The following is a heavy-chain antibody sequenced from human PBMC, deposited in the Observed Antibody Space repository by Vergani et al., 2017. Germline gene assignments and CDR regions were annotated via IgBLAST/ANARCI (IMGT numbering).Heavy chain of an antibody. J-gene: IGHJ6*04. CDR2: IYYSGST. CDR1: GGSISSYY. D-gene: IGHD1-20*01. CDR3: ARDQGITGTSGMDV. V-gene: IGHV4-59*01. Sequence: QVQLQESGPGLVKPSETLSLTCTVSGGSISSYYWSSIRQPPGKGLEWIGYIYYSGSTNYNPSLKSRVTISVDTSKNQFSLKLSSVTAADTAVYYCARDQGITGTSGMDVWGKGTTVTVSS.